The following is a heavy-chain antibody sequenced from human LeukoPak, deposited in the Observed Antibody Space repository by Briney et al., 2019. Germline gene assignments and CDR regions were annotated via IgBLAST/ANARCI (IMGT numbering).Heavy chain of an antibody. V-gene: IGHV1-18*04. CDR3: ARTGSSSRCYMVH. Sequence: GASVKVSCKASGYNFANFGITWVRQAPGQGLEWMGWISVYNGNTNYAQNLQGRVTLTTDTSTSTAYMELRSLRSHDTALYYCARTGSSSRCYMVHCGQGTLGTVSS. CDR1: GYNFANFG. J-gene: IGHJ4*02. CDR2: ISVYNGNT. D-gene: IGHD2-2*02.